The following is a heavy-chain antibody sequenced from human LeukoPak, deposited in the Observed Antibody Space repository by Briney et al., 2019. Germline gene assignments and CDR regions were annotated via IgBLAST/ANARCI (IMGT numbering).Heavy chain of an antibody. Sequence: GESLKISCKGSGYSFTSSWIGWVRQMPGKGLECMRVIYPGDSDTKYSPSFQSHVTISADRSISTAFLQWSSLKASDSAMYFCARGATAIGNYNIFTGHYNDYFDSWGQGSLVTVSS. D-gene: IGHD3-9*01. CDR3: ARGATAIGNYNIFTGHYNDYFDS. CDR1: GYSFTSSW. CDR2: IYPGDSDT. J-gene: IGHJ4*02. V-gene: IGHV5-51*01.